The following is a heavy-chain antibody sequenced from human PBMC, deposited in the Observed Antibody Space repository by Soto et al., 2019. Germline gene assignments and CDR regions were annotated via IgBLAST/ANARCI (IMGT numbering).Heavy chain of an antibody. CDR1: GGSVSSGSYY. D-gene: IGHD6-13*01. V-gene: IGHV4-61*01. CDR3: AASSWLNWFDP. CDR2: IYYSGST. J-gene: IGHJ5*02. Sequence: ASETLSLTCTVSGGSVSSGSYYWSWIRQPPGKGLEWIGYIYYSGSTNYNPSLKSRVTISVDTSKNQFSLKLSSVTAADTAVYYCAASSWLNWFDPWGQGTLVTVSS.